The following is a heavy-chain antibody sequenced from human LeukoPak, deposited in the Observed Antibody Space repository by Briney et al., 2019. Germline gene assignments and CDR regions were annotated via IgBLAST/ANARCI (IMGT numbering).Heavy chain of an antibody. J-gene: IGHJ4*02. CDR1: GFSFSSYW. D-gene: IGHD2-21*02. Sequence: GGSLRLSCAASGFSFSSYWMHWVRQAPGGGLVWVSRINEGGSTINYADSVKGRFTISRDNAKNTLSLQMNGLRAEDTAVYYCARVEVGGDYSKFDYWGQGTLVTVSS. CDR3: ARVEVGGDYSKFDY. CDR2: INEGGSTI. V-gene: IGHV3-74*01.